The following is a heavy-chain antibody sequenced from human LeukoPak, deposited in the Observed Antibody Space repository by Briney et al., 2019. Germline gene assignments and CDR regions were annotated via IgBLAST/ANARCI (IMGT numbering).Heavy chain of an antibody. CDR1: GYTFTSYY. V-gene: IGHV1-46*01. CDR3: ARGRYDFWSGPTTYYFDY. D-gene: IGHD3-3*01. CDR2: INPSGGST. Sequence: ASVKVSCKASGYTFTSYYMHWVRQAPGQGLEWMGVINPSGGSTSYAQKFQGRVTMTRDTSTSTVYMELSSLRSEDTAVYYCARGRYDFWSGPTTYYFDYWGQGTLVTVSS. J-gene: IGHJ4*02.